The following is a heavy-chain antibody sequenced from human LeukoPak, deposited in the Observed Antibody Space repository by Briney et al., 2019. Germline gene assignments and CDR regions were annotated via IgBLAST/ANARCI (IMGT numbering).Heavy chain of an antibody. V-gene: IGHV4-59*01. CDR2: IYYSGST. CDR3: ARPDEIDAFDI. CDR1: GGPISSYY. Sequence: SETLSLTCTVSGGPISSYYWSWIRQPPGKGLEWIGYIYYSGSTNYNPSLKSRVTISVDTSKNQFSLKLSSVTAADTAVYCCARPDEIDAFDIWGQGTMVTVSS. D-gene: IGHD5-24*01. J-gene: IGHJ3*02.